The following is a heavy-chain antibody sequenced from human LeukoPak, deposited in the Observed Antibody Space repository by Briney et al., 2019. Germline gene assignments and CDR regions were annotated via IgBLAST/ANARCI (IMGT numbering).Heavy chain of an antibody. D-gene: IGHD5-12*01. CDR2: INPNSGGT. CDR3: ARGRVARYAWFDP. CDR1: GYTFTGYY. Sequence: ASVRVSCKASGYTFTGYYMHWVRQAPGQGLEWMGWINPNSGGTNYAQKFQGWVTMTRDTSISTAYMELSRLRSDDTAVYYCARGRVARYAWFDPWGQGTLVTVSS. J-gene: IGHJ5*02. V-gene: IGHV1-2*04.